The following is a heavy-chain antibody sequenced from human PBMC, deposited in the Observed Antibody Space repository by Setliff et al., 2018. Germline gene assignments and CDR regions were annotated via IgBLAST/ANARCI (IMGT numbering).Heavy chain of an antibody. D-gene: IGHD1-26*01. J-gene: IGHJ3*02. CDR3: ASSSGSSSNDAFDI. CDR1: GYRFSSHW. CDR2: IYPGDSDT. V-gene: IGHV5-51*01. Sequence: PGESLKISCKGSGYRFSSHWIGWVRQMPGKGLEWMGIIYPGDSDTRYSPSFQGQVTISADKSISTAYLQWSNLKASDTAMYYCASSSGSSSNDAFDIWGQGTTVTVSS.